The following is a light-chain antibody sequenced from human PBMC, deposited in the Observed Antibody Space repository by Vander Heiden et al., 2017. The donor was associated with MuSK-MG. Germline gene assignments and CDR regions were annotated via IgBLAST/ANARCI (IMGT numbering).Light chain of an antibody. Sequence: QSALTQPASVSGSPGQSITISCTGTSSDVGSYNLVSWHQQHQGKAPKLMIYEVSKRPSGVSNCFSGSKSGNTASLTISGLQAEDEADYYCCSYAGSSTLVFGGGTKLTVL. CDR2: EVS. J-gene: IGLJ2*01. V-gene: IGLV2-23*02. CDR1: SSDVGSYNL. CDR3: CSYAGSSTLV.